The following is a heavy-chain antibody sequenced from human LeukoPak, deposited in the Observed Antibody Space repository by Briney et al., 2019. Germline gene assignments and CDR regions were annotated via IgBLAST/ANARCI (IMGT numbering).Heavy chain of an antibody. CDR1: GLTFSSYS. CDR3: AQGTGYYDSSGYTDY. Sequence: GGSLRLSCAASGLTFSSYSMNWVRQAPGGWLGFLSSISSSSRYTYYADSVKGRFTISRDNAKNSLYLQMNSLRAEDTAVYYCAQGTGYYDSSGYTDYWGQGTLVTVSS. V-gene: IGHV3-21*01. D-gene: IGHD3-22*01. CDR2: ISSSSRYT. J-gene: IGHJ4*02.